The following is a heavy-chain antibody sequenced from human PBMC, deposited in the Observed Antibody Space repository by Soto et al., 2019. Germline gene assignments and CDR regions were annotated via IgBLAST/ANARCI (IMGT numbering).Heavy chain of an antibody. V-gene: IGHV3-23*01. CDR1: GFTFSSYA. J-gene: IGHJ5*02. D-gene: IGHD6-19*01. CDR3: AKAPTVAGTPYNWFDP. Sequence: EVQLLESGGGLVQPGGSLRLSCAASGFTFSSYAMSWVRQAPGKGLEWVSAISGSGGSTYYADSVKGRFTISRDTSKNTLYLQMNSLRAEDTAVYYCAKAPTVAGTPYNWFDPWGQGTLVTVSS. CDR2: ISGSGGST.